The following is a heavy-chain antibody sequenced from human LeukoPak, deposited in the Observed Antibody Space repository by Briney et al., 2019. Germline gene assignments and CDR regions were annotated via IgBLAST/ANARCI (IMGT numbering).Heavy chain of an antibody. D-gene: IGHD1-26*01. V-gene: IGHV1-46*01. CDR1: GYTFTSYG. Sequence: ASVKVSCKASGYTFTSYGISWVRQAPGQGLEWMGIINPSGGITTYPQKFQDRVTMTRDTSTSTVYMELSSLRSDDTAFYYCARSLSGSDWFDPWGQGTLVTVSS. J-gene: IGHJ5*02. CDR2: INPSGGIT. CDR3: ARSLSGSDWFDP.